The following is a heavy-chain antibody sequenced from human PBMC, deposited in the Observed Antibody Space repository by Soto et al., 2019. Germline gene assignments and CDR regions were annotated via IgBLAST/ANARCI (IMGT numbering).Heavy chain of an antibody. J-gene: IGHJ3*02. CDR2: INPATGAA. CDR3: ARGGGVGVAGSAAFDM. D-gene: IGHD3-3*01. Sequence: QLHLVQSGAVVKKPGASVTVSCSASGYPVTAYYIHWVRQAPGRGLEWMGGINPATGAAKYTQTFQGRVTMTRDTSTRTVFMALSGLTSEDTAVFYCARGGGVGVAGSAAFDMWGQGTLVTVSS. V-gene: IGHV1-2*02. CDR1: GYPVTAYY.